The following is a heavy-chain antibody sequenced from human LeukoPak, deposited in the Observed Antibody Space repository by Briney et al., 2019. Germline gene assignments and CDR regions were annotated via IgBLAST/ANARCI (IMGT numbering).Heavy chain of an antibody. D-gene: IGHD2-15*01. CDR1: GGSISSGSYY. Sequence: SQTLSLTCTVSGGSISSGSYYWSWIRQPAGKGLEWIGRIYTSGSTKYNPSLKSRVTISVDTSKNQFSLKLSSVTAADTAVYYCARPWGPTRGLDWFDPWGQGTLVTVSS. CDR3: ARPWGPTRGLDWFDP. CDR2: IYTSGST. V-gene: IGHV4-61*02. J-gene: IGHJ5*02.